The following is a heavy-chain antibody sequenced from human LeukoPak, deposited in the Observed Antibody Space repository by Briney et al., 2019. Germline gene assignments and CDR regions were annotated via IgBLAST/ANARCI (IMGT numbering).Heavy chain of an antibody. D-gene: IGHD3-22*01. CDR3: ARIVVVIMGLDY. CDR2: IYYSGST. CDR1: GGSISSSSYY. J-gene: IGHJ4*02. Sequence: PSETLSLTCTVSGGSISSSSYYWGWIRQPPGMGLEWIGSIYYSGSTYYNPSLKSRVTISVDTSKNQFSLKLSSVTAADTAVYYCARIVVVIMGLDYWGQGTRVTVSS. V-gene: IGHV4-39*01.